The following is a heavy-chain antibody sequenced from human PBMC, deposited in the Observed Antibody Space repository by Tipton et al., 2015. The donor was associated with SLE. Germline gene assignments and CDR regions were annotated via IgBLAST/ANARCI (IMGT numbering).Heavy chain of an antibody. CDR1: GFNFKNYW. CDR2: INSDGINT. Sequence: SLRLSCAAYGFNFKNYWMHWVRQAPGRGLVWVSRINSDGINTAYADSVKGRFTISRDNSKNTLYLQMNSLRAEDTAVYYCARDLEDWGQGTLVTVSS. J-gene: IGHJ4*02. V-gene: IGHV3-74*01. D-gene: IGHD5-24*01. CDR3: ARDLED.